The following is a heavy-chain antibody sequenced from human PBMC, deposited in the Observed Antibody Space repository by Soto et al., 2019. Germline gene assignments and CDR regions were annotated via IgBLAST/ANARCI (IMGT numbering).Heavy chain of an antibody. V-gene: IGHV3-30*18. Sequence: RGSLLVSCASSGFTFRSLGMHWIRQAPGKGLEWPAIISPAGTNKYYADSVGGGFTISRDNCKNTLYLEMNTLRVEDTAVYYCAKVLPRTGIEAGGDAFDVWGQRTMVTVSS. CDR1: GFTFRSLG. D-gene: IGHD2-8*02. CDR2: ISPAGTNK. J-gene: IGHJ3*01. CDR3: AKVLPRTGIEAGGDAFDV.